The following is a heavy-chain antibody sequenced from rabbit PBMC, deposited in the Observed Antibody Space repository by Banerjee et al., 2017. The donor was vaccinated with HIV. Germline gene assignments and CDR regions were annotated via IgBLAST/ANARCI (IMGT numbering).Heavy chain of an antibody. D-gene: IGHD4-1*01. CDR2: IDAGSSGST. CDR1: GFDFSSYW. Sequence: QSLEESGGDLVKPGASLTLTCTASGFDFSSYWMCWVRQAPGKGLEWIACIDAGSSGSTYYASWAKGRFTISKTSSTTVTLQMTSLTAADTATYFCARDLAGVIGWNFNLWGPGTLVTVS. CDR3: ARDLAGVIGWNFNL. J-gene: IGHJ4*01. V-gene: IGHV1S40*01.